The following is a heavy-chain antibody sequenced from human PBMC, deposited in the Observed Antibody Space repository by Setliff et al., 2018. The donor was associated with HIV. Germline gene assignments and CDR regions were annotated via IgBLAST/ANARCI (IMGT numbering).Heavy chain of an antibody. V-gene: IGHV1-8*01. CDR1: GYTFTSYD. Sequence: ASAQVSCNASGYTFTSYDITWVRQATGQGLEWRGWLNPNSGNTGFTQKFQGRVTMTRNTSISTAYMELSSLRSEDTAVYYCARTQSLGGYYSRGHDYGMDVWGQGTTVTVS. CDR3: ARTQSLGGYYSRGHDYGMDV. J-gene: IGHJ6*02. CDR2: LNPNSGNT. D-gene: IGHD3-22*01.